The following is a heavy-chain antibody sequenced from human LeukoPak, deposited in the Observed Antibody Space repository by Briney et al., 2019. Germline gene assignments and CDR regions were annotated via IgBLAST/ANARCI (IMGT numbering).Heavy chain of an antibody. V-gene: IGHV3-9*01. Sequence: PGGSLRLSCAASGFTFDDYAMHWVRQAPGKGLEWVSGISWNSGSIGYADSVKGRFTISRDNAKNSLYLQMNSLRVEDTALYYCANGIAAAGRDAFDIWGQGTMVTVSS. J-gene: IGHJ3*02. CDR3: ANGIAAAGRDAFDI. CDR1: GFTFDDYA. D-gene: IGHD6-13*01. CDR2: ISWNSGSI.